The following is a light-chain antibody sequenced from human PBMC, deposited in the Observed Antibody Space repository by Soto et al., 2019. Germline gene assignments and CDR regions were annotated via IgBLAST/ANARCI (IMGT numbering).Light chain of an antibody. Sequence: DIQMTQSPSSLSASVGDRVTISCQASQDITNYLNWYQQKPGKAPKLLIYGAYNLETGVPSRFSGSRSGTDFTFTISSLQPEDFAAYYCQQYDNLPYTFGQGTKLEIK. CDR3: QQYDNLPYT. J-gene: IGKJ2*01. CDR2: GAY. V-gene: IGKV1-33*01. CDR1: QDITNY.